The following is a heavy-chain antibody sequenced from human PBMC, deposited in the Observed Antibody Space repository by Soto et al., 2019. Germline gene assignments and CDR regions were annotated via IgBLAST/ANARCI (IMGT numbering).Heavy chain of an antibody. J-gene: IGHJ6*03. CDR1: GFTFSSYA. D-gene: IGHD3-3*01. V-gene: IGHV3-64*01. CDR3: ARDFLLGSGLGRNDYYYYMDV. CDR2: ISSNGGST. Sequence: GGSLRLSCAASGFTFSSYAMHWVRQAPGKGLEYVSAISSNGGSTYYANSVKGRFTISRDNSKNTLYLQMGSLRAEDMAVYYCARDFLLGSGLGRNDYYYYMDVWGKGTTVTVSS.